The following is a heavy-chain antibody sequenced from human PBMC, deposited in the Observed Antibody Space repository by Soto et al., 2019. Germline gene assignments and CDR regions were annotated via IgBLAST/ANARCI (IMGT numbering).Heavy chain of an antibody. CDR3: AHKRCGTTSCYRGWFDP. J-gene: IGHJ5*02. D-gene: IGHD2-2*01. V-gene: IGHV1-2*02. CDR1: GYTFTDNH. Sequence: ASVKVSCKASGYTFTDNHVHRLRRAPGQDFEWMGWINPKSGDTKYAQKFQGRVTMTRDTSIDTAYMEVTSLTSDDTATYYCAHKRCGTTSCYRGWFDPWGQGTLVTVSS. CDR2: INPKSGDT.